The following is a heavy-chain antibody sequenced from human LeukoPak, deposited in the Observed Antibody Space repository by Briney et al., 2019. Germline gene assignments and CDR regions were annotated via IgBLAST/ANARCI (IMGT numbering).Heavy chain of an antibody. Sequence: PGGSLRLSCAASGFTFSSYSMNWVRQAPGKGLEWVSSISSSSSYIYYADSVKGRFTISRDNAKNSLYLQMNSLRAEDTAVYYCARGPAVLLWFGESEMEGNWFDPWGQGTLVTVSS. CDR3: ARGPAVLLWFGESEMEGNWFDP. V-gene: IGHV3-21*01. D-gene: IGHD3-10*01. J-gene: IGHJ5*02. CDR1: GFTFSSYS. CDR2: ISSSSSYI.